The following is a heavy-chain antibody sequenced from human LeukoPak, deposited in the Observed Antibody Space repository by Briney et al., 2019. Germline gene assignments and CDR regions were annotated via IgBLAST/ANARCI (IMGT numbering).Heavy chain of an antibody. CDR2: INHSGST. CDR1: DGSFSSYY. J-gene: IGHJ4*02. V-gene: IGHV4-34*01. D-gene: IGHD6-13*01. Sequence: SETLSLTCGVYDGSFSSYYWSWIRQPPGKGLEWIGEINHSGSTNYNPSLKSRLTISVDTSKNQFSLKLSSVTAADTAVYYCARGPRPATYSSSWYAFDYWGQGTLVTVSS. CDR3: ARGPRPATYSSSWYAFDY.